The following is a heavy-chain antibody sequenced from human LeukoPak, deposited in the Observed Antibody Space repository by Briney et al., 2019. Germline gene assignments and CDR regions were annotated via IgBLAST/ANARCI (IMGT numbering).Heavy chain of an antibody. V-gene: IGHV4-59*01. CDR1: GGSISSYY. D-gene: IGHD2-2*01. J-gene: IGHJ5*02. Sequence: SETLSLTCTVSGGSISSYYWSWIRQPPGKGLEWIGYIYYSGSTNYNPSLKSRVTISVDTSKNQFSLKLSSVTAADTAVYYCARGYRLARYCSSTSCSNNWFDPWGQGTLVTVSS. CDR3: ARGYRLARYCSSTSCSNNWFDP. CDR2: IYYSGST.